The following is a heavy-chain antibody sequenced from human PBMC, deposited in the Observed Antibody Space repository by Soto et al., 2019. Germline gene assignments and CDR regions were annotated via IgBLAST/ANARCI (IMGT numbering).Heavy chain of an antibody. V-gene: IGHV3-23*01. D-gene: IGHD2-21*02. CDR1: GFTFSRYA. Sequence: PGGSLRLSCTASGFTFSRYAMSWVRQAPGKGLEWVSTISNSSSSSYSADSVKGRFTISRDNSKNTLYLQMHSLRGEDTALYHCAKGLVAVSGLQWFDPWGQGTLVTVSS. CDR3: AKGLVAVSGLQWFDP. J-gene: IGHJ5*02. CDR2: ISNSSSSS.